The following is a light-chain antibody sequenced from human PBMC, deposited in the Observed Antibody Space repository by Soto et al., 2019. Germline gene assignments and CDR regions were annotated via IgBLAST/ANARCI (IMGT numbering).Light chain of an antibody. V-gene: IGKV3-20*01. J-gene: IGKJ1*01. CDR2: GAS. Sequence: LLTQSTSTLSLSPGDRATLSCRASQTISSTYLAWYQQKPGQAPRLLIYGASNRATGIPDRFSGSGSGTDFTLTISRLEPEDFAVYYCQQYGSAGTCGQGTKG. CDR3: QQYGSAGT. CDR1: QTISSTY.